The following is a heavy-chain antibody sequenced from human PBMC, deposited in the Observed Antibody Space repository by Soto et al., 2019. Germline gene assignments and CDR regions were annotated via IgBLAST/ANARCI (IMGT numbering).Heavy chain of an antibody. D-gene: IGHD6-19*01. J-gene: IGHJ6*02. CDR2: IIPIFGTA. Sequence: SVKVSCKASGGTFSSYAISWVRQAPGQGLEWMGGIIPIFGTANYAQKFQGRVTITADESTSTAYMELSSLRSEDTAVYYCARSVQWLPASRGTQYYYGMDVWGQGTTVTVSS. CDR3: ARSVQWLPASRGTQYYYGMDV. CDR1: GGTFSSYA. V-gene: IGHV1-69*13.